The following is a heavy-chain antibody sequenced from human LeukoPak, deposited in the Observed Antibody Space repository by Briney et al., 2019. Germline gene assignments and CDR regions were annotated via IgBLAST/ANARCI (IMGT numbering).Heavy chain of an antibody. D-gene: IGHD3-16*02. CDR2: VFSSGTT. Sequence: NTSETLSLTCTVSGGSISSYYWSWIRQPPGKRLEWIGFVFSSGTTKYNPTLQRRVTTPVPTTKDQFSLSRNSVTAADTAVYYSAQNIWSYRYTRFDPCGQGTLCTASS. CDR3: AQNIWSYRYTRFDP. CDR1: GGSISSYY. V-gene: IGHV4-59*01. J-gene: IGHJ5*02.